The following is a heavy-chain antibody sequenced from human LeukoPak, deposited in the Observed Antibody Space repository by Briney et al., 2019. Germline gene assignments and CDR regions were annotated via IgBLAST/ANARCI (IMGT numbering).Heavy chain of an antibody. V-gene: IGHV4-59*08. CDR1: GGSISSYY. Sequence: SETLSLTCTVSGGSISSYYWSWIRQPPGKGLEWIGYIHYSGSTNYNPSLKSRVTISVDTSKNQFSLKPSSVTAADTAVYYCARQFHSSSWFDPWGQGTLVTVSS. D-gene: IGHD6-13*01. CDR3: ARQFHSSSWFDP. J-gene: IGHJ5*02. CDR2: IHYSGST.